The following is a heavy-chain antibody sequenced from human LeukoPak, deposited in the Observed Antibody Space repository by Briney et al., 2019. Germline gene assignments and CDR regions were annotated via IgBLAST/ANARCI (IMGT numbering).Heavy chain of an antibody. CDR3: ARAAWRGTNSRDAFDI. D-gene: IGHD4/OR15-4a*01. J-gene: IGHJ3*02. V-gene: IGHV4-31*03. CDR1: GXSISNSGYY. CDR2: ISYSGTT. Sequence: SETLSLTCTVSGXSISNSGYYWSWIRQHPGKGLEWIGYISYSGTTYYNPSLKSRITISLDTSKNQFSLELSSVTAADTAVYYCARAAWRGTNSRDAFDIWGLGTVVTVSS.